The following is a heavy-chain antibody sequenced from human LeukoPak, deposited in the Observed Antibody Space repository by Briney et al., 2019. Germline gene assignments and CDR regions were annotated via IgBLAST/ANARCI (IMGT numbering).Heavy chain of an antibody. J-gene: IGHJ3*02. CDR1: GFTFSSYE. CDR3: ARVWGPRGAFDI. V-gene: IGHV3-48*03. CDR2: ISSSGSST. D-gene: IGHD3-16*01. Sequence: GGSLRLSCAASGFTFSSYEINWVRQAPGKGLEWVSYISSSGSSTHYADSVKGRFTISRDNAKNSLYLQMNSLRAEDTAVYYCARVWGPRGAFDIWGQGTMVTVSS.